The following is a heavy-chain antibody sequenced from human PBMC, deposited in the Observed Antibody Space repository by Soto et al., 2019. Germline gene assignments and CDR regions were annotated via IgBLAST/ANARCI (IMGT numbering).Heavy chain of an antibody. CDR2: ISYDGTNN. Sequence: GRSLRLSCASSGFTLSSYGMHWVRQAPGNGLEWVAVISYDGTNNYYTESVKGRFTISRDNSKNTLFLQMHSLRAEDTAVYFCAKGDCSGGSCYFSAFDIWGQGTMVTVSS. D-gene: IGHD2-15*01. J-gene: IGHJ3*02. V-gene: IGHV3-30*18. CDR3: AKGDCSGGSCYFSAFDI. CDR1: GFTLSSYG.